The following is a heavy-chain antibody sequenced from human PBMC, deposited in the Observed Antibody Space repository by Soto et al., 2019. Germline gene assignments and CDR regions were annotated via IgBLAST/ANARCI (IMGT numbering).Heavy chain of an antibody. CDR1: GYTFTGYY. D-gene: IGHD6-13*01. J-gene: IGHJ4*02. Sequence: ASVKVSFKASGYTFTGYYMHWVRQAPGQGLEWMGWINPNSGGTNYAQKFQGWVTMTRDTSISTAYMELSRLRSDDTAVYYCARVIGGIAAYFDYWGQGNLVTVSS. CDR2: INPNSGGT. V-gene: IGHV1-2*04. CDR3: ARVIGGIAAYFDY.